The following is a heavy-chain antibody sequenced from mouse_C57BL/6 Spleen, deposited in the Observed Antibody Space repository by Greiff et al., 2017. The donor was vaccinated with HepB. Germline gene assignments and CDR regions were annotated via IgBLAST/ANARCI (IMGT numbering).Heavy chain of an antibody. CDR3: AREQGGYYCDY. Sequence: EVQLQQSGPELVKPGASVKISCKASGYTFTDYYMNWVKQSHGKSLEWIGDINPNNGGTSYNQKFKGKATLTVDKSSSTAYMELRSLTSEDSAVYYCAREQGGYYCDYWGQGTTLTVSS. V-gene: IGHV1-26*01. D-gene: IGHD1-1*02. CDR2: INPNNGGT. J-gene: IGHJ2*01. CDR1: GYTFTDYY.